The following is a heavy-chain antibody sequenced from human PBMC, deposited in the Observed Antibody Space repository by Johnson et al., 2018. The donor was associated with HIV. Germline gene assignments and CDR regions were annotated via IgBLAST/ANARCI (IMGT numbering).Heavy chain of an antibody. Sequence: VQLVESGGGLVQPGRSLRLSCAASGFTFDDYAMHWVRQAPGKGLEWVSGISWNSGSIGYADSVKGRFTISRDNAKNSLYLQMNSLRAEDTALYYCANLFRGDWGFDAFDFWGQGTMVTVSS. V-gene: IGHV3-9*01. D-gene: IGHD7-27*01. J-gene: IGHJ3*01. CDR2: ISWNSGSI. CDR3: ANLFRGDWGFDAFDF. CDR1: GFTFDDYA.